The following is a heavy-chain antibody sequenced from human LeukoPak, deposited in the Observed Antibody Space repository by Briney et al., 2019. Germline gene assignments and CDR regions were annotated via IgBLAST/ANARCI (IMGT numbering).Heavy chain of an antibody. J-gene: IGHJ5*02. CDR2: ISTSSSYM. V-gene: IGHV3-21*01. CDR1: GFTFRSYS. Sequence: GGSLRLSCAASGFTFRSYSMNWVRQAPGKGLEWVSSISTSSSYMYYVDSVKGRFTISRDNAKNSLYLQMNSLRAEDTAVYFCARDYTGYFPWGQGTLVIVSS. CDR3: ARDYTGYFP. D-gene: IGHD3-9*01.